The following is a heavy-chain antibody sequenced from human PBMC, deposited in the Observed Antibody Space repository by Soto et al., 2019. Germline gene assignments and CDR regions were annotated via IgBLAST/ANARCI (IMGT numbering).Heavy chain of an antibody. CDR1: GFTFSSYA. J-gene: IGHJ4*02. CDR2: ISYDGSNK. D-gene: IGHD6-19*01. Sequence: QVQLVESGGGVVQPGRSLRLSCAASGFTFSSYAMHWVRQAPGKGLEWVAVISYDGSNKYYADSVKGRFTISRDNSENTLYLQMNSLRAEDTAVYYCARSQGSPYSFDYWGQGTLVTVSS. V-gene: IGHV3-30-3*01. CDR3: ARSQGSPYSFDY.